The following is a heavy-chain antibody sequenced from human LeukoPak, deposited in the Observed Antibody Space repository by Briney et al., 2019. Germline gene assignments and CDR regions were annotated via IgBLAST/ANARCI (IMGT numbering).Heavy chain of an antibody. V-gene: IGHV3-30*05. CDR3: ASGHCSTTSCASFDR. D-gene: IGHD2-2*03. CDR1: GFTFSRSG. Sequence: GGSLRLSCAASGFTFSRSGLQWVRQAPGKGLEWVSHISYDGSNEYYADSVKGRFTISRDNSNLTLYLQMNSLRGEDTAVYFCASGHCSTTSCASFDRWGQGTLVTVSS. CDR2: ISYDGSNE. J-gene: IGHJ4*02.